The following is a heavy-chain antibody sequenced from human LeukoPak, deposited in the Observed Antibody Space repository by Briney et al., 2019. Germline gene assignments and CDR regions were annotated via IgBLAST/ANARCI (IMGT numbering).Heavy chain of an antibody. V-gene: IGHV4-61*02. J-gene: IGHJ3*02. Sequence: PSQTLSLTCTVSGGSISSGSYCWSWIRQPAGKGREWVGRIYASGSTNYNPSLKSRVTISVDTSKHQFSLELSSVTAADTAVYYCVCGGGTVTNAFDIWGQGTMVTVSS. CDR2: IYASGST. D-gene: IGHD4-11*01. CDR1: GGSISSGSYC. CDR3: VCGGGTVTNAFDI.